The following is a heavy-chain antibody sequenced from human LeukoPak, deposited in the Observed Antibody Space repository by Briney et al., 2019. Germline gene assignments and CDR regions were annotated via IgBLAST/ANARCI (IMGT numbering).Heavy chain of an antibody. D-gene: IGHD3-22*01. CDR3: ARREINGYYLS. J-gene: IGHJ5*02. CDR2: IYDDETT. CDR1: GFTVNNNY. V-gene: IGHV3-53*01. Sequence: GGSLRLSCAASGFTVNNNYMIWVRQAPGKGLEWVSVIYDDETTYYADSVKGRFGISRDNSKNTLYLQVDTLRAEDTAVYYCARREINGYYLSWGQGTLVTVSS.